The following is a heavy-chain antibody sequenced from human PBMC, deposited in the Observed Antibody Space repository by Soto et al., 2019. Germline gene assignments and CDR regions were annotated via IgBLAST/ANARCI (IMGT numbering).Heavy chain of an antibody. Sequence: ASVKVSCKASGYTFTSYYMHWVRQAPGQGLEWMGIINPSGGSTSYAQKFQGRVTMTRDTSTSTVYMELSSLRSEDTAVYYCARYSSSDYYYYGMDVWGPGTTVTVSS. CDR3: ARYSSSDYYYYGMDV. D-gene: IGHD6-6*01. CDR1: GYTFTSYY. CDR2: INPSGGST. V-gene: IGHV1-46*01. J-gene: IGHJ6*02.